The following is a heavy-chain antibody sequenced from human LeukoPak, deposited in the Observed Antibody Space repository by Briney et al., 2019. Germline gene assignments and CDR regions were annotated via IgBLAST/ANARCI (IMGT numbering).Heavy chain of an antibody. CDR1: GGTFSSYA. CDR3: AISQQLWLLGNFDY. Sequence: PWASVKVSCKASGGTFSSYAISWVRQAPGQGLEWMGGIIPIFGTANYAQKFQGRVTITADESTSTAYMELSSLRSEDTAVYYCAISQQLWLLGNFDYWGQGTLVTVSS. V-gene: IGHV1-69*13. CDR2: IIPIFGTA. D-gene: IGHD5-18*01. J-gene: IGHJ4*02.